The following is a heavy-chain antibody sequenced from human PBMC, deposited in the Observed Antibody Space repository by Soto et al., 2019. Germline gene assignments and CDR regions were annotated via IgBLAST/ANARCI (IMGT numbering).Heavy chain of an antibody. Sequence: QGQLVQSGAELKKPGASVKVSCQASGTISGYGISCGRQAAGQGLEGMGWINRYNGNTNYAPKFRGRVRMTTDTFTSTVYMELTTLTSDDTAVYYCGRDGDEWDQRYLDYWGQGPLVTVS. D-gene: IGHD1-26*01. J-gene: IGHJ4*02. CDR1: GTISGYG. V-gene: IGHV1-18*01. CDR2: INRYNGNT. CDR3: GRDGDEWDQRYLDY.